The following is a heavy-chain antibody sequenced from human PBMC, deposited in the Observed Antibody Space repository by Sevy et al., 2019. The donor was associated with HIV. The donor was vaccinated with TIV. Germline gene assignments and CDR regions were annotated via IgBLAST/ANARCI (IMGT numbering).Heavy chain of an antibody. CDR2: ISKDGKNQ. J-gene: IGHJ5*02. Sequence: GGSLRLSCSASGFNISPYSLHWVRQTPGKGLQWLAVISKDGKNQHFADFVRGRFSLSRDNSRNTFYLQMNNLRPEDTAAYLCAKQGYYYDDDSQSVDWFDPWGQGTPVTVSS. V-gene: IGHV3-30-3*02. CDR1: GFNISPYS. D-gene: IGHD3-22*01. CDR3: AKQGYYYDDDSQSVDWFDP.